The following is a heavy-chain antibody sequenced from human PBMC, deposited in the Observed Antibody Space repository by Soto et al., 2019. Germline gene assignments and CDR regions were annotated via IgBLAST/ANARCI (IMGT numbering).Heavy chain of an antibody. CDR1: GFTFSSYG. Sequence: QVPQVESGGGVVQPGRSLRLSCAASGFTFSSYGMHWVRQAPGKGLEWVAVIWSDGSNKYYADSVKGRFTISRDNSKNTLDMQMNSLRAEDTAVYYCARRGSGSYSIDYWGQGTLVTVSS. CDR2: IWSDGSNK. CDR3: ARRGSGSYSIDY. J-gene: IGHJ4*02. V-gene: IGHV3-33*01. D-gene: IGHD1-26*01.